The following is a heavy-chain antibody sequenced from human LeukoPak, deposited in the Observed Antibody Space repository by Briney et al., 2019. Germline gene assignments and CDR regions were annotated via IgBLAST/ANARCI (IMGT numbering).Heavy chain of an antibody. CDR3: ARHRANSNFDY. J-gene: IGHJ4*02. D-gene: IGHD1-1*01. CDR1: GGSISNYF. Sequence: SETLSLTCTVSGGSISNYFWSWIRQPPGKGLEWIGYIYYSGSTNYNPSLKSRVTISVDTSKNQFSLKLSSVTAADTAVYYCARHRANSNFDYWGQGTLVTVSS. V-gene: IGHV4-59*08. CDR2: IYYSGST.